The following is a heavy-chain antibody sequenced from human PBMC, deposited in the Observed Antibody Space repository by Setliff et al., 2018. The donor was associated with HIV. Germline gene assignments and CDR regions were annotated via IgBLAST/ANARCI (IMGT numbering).Heavy chain of an antibody. Sequence: SETLSLTCTVSGGSISNYYWSWIRQPPGKGLEWIGYITYSGSAYYNPSLKSRVTISVDTSKNQFSLKLSSVSAADTAVYYCARAMRGVVVTNMYYYYGMDVWGQGTTVTVSS. CDR2: ITYSGSA. CDR1: GGSISNYY. V-gene: IGHV4-59*08. J-gene: IGHJ6*02. D-gene: IGHD2-21*02. CDR3: ARAMRGVVVTNMYYYYGMDV.